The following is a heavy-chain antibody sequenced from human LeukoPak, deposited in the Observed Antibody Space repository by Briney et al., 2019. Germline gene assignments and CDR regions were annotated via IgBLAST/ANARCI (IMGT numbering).Heavy chain of an antibody. V-gene: IGHV1-46*01. CDR1: GYTFTSYY. D-gene: IGHD6-6*01. J-gene: IGHJ5*02. CDR2: INPSGGST. CDR3: ARVDYSSSSRGYSWFDP. Sequence: GASVKVSCKASGYTFTSYYMHWVRQAPGQGLEWMGIINPSGGSTSYAQRFQGRVTMTRDTSISTAYMELSRLRSDDTAVYYCARVDYSSSSRGYSWFDPWGQGTLVTVSS.